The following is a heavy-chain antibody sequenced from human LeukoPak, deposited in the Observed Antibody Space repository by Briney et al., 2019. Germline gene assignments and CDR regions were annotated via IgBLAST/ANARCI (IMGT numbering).Heavy chain of an antibody. V-gene: IGHV3-30*02. D-gene: IGHD3-10*01. CDR1: GFTFSNNG. CDR2: IRYDGSKT. Sequence: GGSLSLPCAASGFTFSNNGMHWVRQAPGKGLEWVAYIRYDGSKTDYADSVKGRFTISRDNSKNTLYLQMNSLRAEDTAVYYCAKCPYGYIDYWGQGALVTVSS. CDR3: AKCPYGYIDY. J-gene: IGHJ4*02.